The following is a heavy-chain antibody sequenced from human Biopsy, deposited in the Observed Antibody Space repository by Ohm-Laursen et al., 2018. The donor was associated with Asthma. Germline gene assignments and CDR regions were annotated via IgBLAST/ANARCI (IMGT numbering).Heavy chain of an antibody. CDR2: VNTGNDDT. D-gene: IGHD3-9*01. CDR3: ARTYYDFLTGQVKDVFGV. V-gene: IGHV1-3*04. CDR1: GYNFIGFA. Sequence: AASVKVSCKASGYNFIGFAIHWVRQAPGQRLEWMGWVNTGNDDTKYSQKFQGRVTITRDTSASTAYMELRSLRSEDTATYYCARTYYDFLTGQVKDVFGVWGQGTMVTVSS. J-gene: IGHJ3*01.